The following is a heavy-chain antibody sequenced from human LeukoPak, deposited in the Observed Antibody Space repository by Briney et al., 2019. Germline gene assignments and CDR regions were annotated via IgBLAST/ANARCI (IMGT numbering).Heavy chain of an antibody. CDR3: AKVTWLGTLPSYHFDS. V-gene: IGHV3-23*01. J-gene: IGHJ4*02. CDR2: IRGTGTTT. CDR1: GFTFSDHA. Sequence: GGSLRLSCAASGFTFSDHAMSWVRQAPGKGLEWVSAIRGTGTTTFYAASVKGRFTISRDNSKNTADLQMNSLRAEDTAVYYCAKVTWLGTLPSYHFDSWGQGTQVTVSS. D-gene: IGHD6-19*01.